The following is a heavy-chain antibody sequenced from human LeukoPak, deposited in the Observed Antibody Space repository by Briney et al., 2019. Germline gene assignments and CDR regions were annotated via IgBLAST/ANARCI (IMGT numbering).Heavy chain of an antibody. V-gene: IGHV1-2*02. CDR2: INPNSGGT. CDR3: ARAFTGTSRRYGDYWFDS. Sequence: GASVKVSCKASGYTFTGYYMHWVRQAPGQGLEWMGWINPNSGGTNYAQKFQGRVTMTRDTSISTAYMELTRLRSDDTAVYYCARAFTGTSRRYGDYWFDSWGQGTLVTVSS. D-gene: IGHD4-17*01. J-gene: IGHJ5*01. CDR1: GYTFTGYY.